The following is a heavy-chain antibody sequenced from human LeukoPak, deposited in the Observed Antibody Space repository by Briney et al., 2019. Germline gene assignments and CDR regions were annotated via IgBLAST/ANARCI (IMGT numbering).Heavy chain of an antibody. Sequence: SETLSLTCTVSGGSISSYYWSWIRQPPGRGLEWIGYISYSGSTNYNPSLKSRVTISVDTSKNQLSLKLNSVTAADTAVYYCARYIWGSYPTFEDYWGQGSLVTVSS. J-gene: IGHJ4*02. D-gene: IGHD3-16*02. V-gene: IGHV4-59*01. CDR3: ARYIWGSYPTFEDY. CDR1: GGSISSYY. CDR2: ISYSGST.